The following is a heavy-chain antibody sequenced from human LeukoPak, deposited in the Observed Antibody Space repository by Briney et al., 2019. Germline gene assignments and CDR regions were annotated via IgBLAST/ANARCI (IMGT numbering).Heavy chain of an antibody. J-gene: IGHJ5*02. CDR3: AKDLSYLSFDP. V-gene: IGHV3-30-3*01. Sequence: AGGSLRLSCAASGFTFSSYAMHWVRQAPGKGLEWVAVISYDGSNKYYADSVKGRFTISRDNSKNTLYLQMNSLRAEDTAVYYCAKDLSYLSFDPWGQGTLVTVSS. CDR1: GFTFSSYA. CDR2: ISYDGSNK.